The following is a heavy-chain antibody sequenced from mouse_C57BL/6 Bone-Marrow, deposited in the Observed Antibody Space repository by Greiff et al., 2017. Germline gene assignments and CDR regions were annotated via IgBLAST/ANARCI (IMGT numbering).Heavy chain of an antibody. CDR1: GYSFTGYY. J-gene: IGHJ1*03. Sequence: EVKLQQSGPELVKPGASVKISCKASGYSFTGYYMNWVKQSPEKSLEWIGEINPSTGGTTYNQKFKAKATLTVDKSSSTAYMQLKSLTSEDSAVYYCARSPTVVDWYFDVWGTGTTVTVSS. CDR2: INPSTGGT. V-gene: IGHV1-42*01. CDR3: ARSPTVVDWYFDV. D-gene: IGHD1-1*01.